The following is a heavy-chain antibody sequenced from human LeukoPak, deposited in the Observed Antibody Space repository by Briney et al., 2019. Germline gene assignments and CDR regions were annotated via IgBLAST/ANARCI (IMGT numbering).Heavy chain of an antibody. CDR3: ARDLPMVRGVIQPFDY. CDR2: TYYRSKWYN. Sequence: SQTLSLTCAISGDSVSSNSAAWNWIRQSPSRGLEWLGRTYYRSKWYNDYAVSVRSRITINPDTSKNQFSLQLNSVTPEDTAVYYCARDLPMVRGVIQPFDYWGQGTLVTVSS. CDR1: GDSVSSNSAA. V-gene: IGHV6-1*01. D-gene: IGHD3-10*01. J-gene: IGHJ4*02.